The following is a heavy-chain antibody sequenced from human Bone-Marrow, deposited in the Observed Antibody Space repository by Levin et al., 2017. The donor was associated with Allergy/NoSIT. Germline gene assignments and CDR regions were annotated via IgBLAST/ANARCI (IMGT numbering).Heavy chain of an antibody. CDR1: GGSISSSSYY. CDR3: ARLFGSGNWYFDL. V-gene: IGHV4-39*01. J-gene: IGHJ2*01. D-gene: IGHD3-10*01. Sequence: SETLSLTCTVSGGSISSSSYYWGWIRQPPGKGLEWIGIIYYSGSTYYNPSLKSRVTISVDTSKNQFSLKLSSVTAADTAVYYCARLFGSGNWYFDLWGRDTLVTVSS. CDR2: IYYSGST.